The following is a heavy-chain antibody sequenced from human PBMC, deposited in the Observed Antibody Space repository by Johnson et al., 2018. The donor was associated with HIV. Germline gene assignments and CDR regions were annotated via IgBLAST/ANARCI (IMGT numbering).Heavy chain of an antibody. V-gene: IGHV3-11*04. D-gene: IGHD6-19*01. CDR3: ARRRVAGDDAFDM. CDR2: ISSRDSTI. Sequence: VQLLESGGGLVQPGGSLRLSCAASGFTLSDYYMSWVRQAPGKGLEWVSYISSRDSTIYYADSVKGRFTISRDNAKNSLYLQMNSLRGEDTAVYYCARRRVAGDDAFDMWGQGTMVSVSS. J-gene: IGHJ3*02. CDR1: GFTLSDYY.